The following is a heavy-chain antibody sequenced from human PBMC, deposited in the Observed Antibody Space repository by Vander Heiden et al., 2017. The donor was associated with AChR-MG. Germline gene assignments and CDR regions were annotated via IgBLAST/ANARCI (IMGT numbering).Heavy chain of an antibody. CDR2: MNPYTGGT. D-gene: IGHD5-18*01. J-gene: IGHJ6*02. Sequence: QVQLVQSGAEEKKSGASVKVSCKASGYTSTAYYLHWVRQAPGQGLEWVGWMNPYTGGTNYARRFKCRVTMTRDTSISTAYMEVTGLRHDDTAVYYCARDRDASMASFYFYGMDVWGQGTTVTVS. CDR1: GYTSTAYY. CDR3: ARDRDASMASFYFYGMDV. V-gene: IGHV1-2*02.